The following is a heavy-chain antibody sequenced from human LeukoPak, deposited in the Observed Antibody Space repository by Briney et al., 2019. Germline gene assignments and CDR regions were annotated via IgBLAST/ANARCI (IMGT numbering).Heavy chain of an antibody. V-gene: IGHV1-24*01. CDR1: GHTLTELS. Sequence: ASVKVSCKVSGHTLTELSMHWVRQAPGKGLEWMGGFDPEDGETIYAQKFQGRVTMTEDTSTDTAYMELSSLRSEDTAVYYCASLKNSYDSSGYLVTDAFDIWGQGTMVTVSS. D-gene: IGHD3-22*01. CDR2: FDPEDGET. CDR3: ASLKNSYDSSGYLVTDAFDI. J-gene: IGHJ3*02.